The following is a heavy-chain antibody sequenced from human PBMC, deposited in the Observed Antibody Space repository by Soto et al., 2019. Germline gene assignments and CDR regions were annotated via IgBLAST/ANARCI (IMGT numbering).Heavy chain of an antibody. CDR2: INQSGST. Sequence: QVQLQQWGAGLLKPSETLSLTCAVYGGSFSGYYWSWIRQPPGKGLEWIREINQSGSTNYNPSLKSRVTISVNTSKNQVSLKLSSVTGADHAVYFCGRTDNRSWAPFEYRGQGNLVTGS. V-gene: IGHV4-34*01. J-gene: IGHJ4*02. CDR3: GRTDNRSWAPFEY. CDR1: GGSFSGYY. D-gene: IGHD6-13*01.